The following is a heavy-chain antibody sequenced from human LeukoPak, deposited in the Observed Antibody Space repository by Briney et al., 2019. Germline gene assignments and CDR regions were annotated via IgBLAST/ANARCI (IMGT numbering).Heavy chain of an antibody. D-gene: IGHD3-22*01. CDR3: AKISLRRDYYDSSGYGFDI. V-gene: IGHV3-23*01. Sequence: PGGSLRRSCAAYGFTCSSYAMSWVRQAQGKGLEWVFAISGSGGSTYYADSVKGRFTISRDNSKNTLYLQMNSLRAEDTAVYYCAKISLRRDYYDSSGYGFDIWGQGTMVTVSS. J-gene: IGHJ3*02. CDR2: ISGSGGST. CDR1: GFTCSSYA.